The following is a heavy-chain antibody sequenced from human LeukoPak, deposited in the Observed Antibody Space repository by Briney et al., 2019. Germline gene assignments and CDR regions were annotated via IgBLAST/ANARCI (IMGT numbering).Heavy chain of an antibody. CDR1: GFTFSSYW. J-gene: IGHJ4*02. D-gene: IGHD3-10*01. CDR3: ASGQWFGDY. Sequence: GGSLRLSCAASGFTFSSYWMSWVRQAPGRGLEWVANIKQDGSEKYYVDSVKGRFAISRDNAKNSLYLQMNSLRAEDTAVYYCASGQWFGDYWGQGTLVTVSS. V-gene: IGHV3-7*01. CDR2: IKQDGSEK.